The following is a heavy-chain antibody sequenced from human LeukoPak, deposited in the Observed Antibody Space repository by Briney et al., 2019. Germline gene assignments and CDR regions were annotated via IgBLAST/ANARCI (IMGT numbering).Heavy chain of an antibody. V-gene: IGHV3-53*01. CDR2: ISNTGST. D-gene: IGHD3-22*01. J-gene: IGHJ4*02. Sequence: PGGSLRLSCAASGFTVSSTYMSWVRQAPGKGLEWVSIISNTGSTYYADSVKGRFTISRDNSKNTVFLQLTSLRAEDTAVYYCARDRPGGYYGFDYWGQGTLVTVSS. CDR3: ARDRPGGYYGFDY. CDR1: GFTVSSTY.